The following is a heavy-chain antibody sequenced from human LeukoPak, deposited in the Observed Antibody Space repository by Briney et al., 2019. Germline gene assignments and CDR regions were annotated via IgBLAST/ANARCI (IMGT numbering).Heavy chain of an antibody. Sequence: GGSLRLSWAASGFTFSNYAMSWVRQAPGKGLEWVSGIRGSGGSTNYADSVKGRFTISRDNSKNTLYLQLNSLRAEDTAVYYCAKAPYYDILTGYSYFDYWGQGALVTVSS. D-gene: IGHD3-9*01. J-gene: IGHJ4*02. V-gene: IGHV3-23*01. CDR3: AKAPYYDILTGYSYFDY. CDR2: IRGSGGST. CDR1: GFTFSNYA.